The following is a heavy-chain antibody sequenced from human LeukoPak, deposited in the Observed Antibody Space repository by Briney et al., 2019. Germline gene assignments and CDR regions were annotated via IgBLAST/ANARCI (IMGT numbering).Heavy chain of an antibody. CDR1: GLTFTNHW. J-gene: IGHJ4*02. Sequence: GGSLRLSCAASGLTFTNHWMSGVRKAPGKGLNWVANKNQAGSQINYVDSVKGRITISRDNAKNSLHQQMNSLSAEGTALYYCARVPTAGRGFDCWGQGTLVTVSS. CDR2: KNQAGSQI. CDR3: ARVPTAGRGFDC. D-gene: IGHD6-13*01. V-gene: IGHV3-7*03.